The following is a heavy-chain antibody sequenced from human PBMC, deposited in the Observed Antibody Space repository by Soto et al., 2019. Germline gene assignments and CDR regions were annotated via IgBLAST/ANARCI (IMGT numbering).Heavy chain of an antibody. CDR2: ISGSGGSK. CDR3: AKGGWDSGSYYGVDY. Sequence: EVQLLESGGGLVQPGGSLRLSCAASGFTFSSYAMSWVRQAPGKGLEWVSGISGSGGSKYYADSVKGRFTIARDKSKNTLYLEMHSRRAEDTAVYYCAKGGWDSGSYYGVDYWGQGTLVTVSS. CDR1: GFTFSSYA. V-gene: IGHV3-23*01. D-gene: IGHD1-26*01. J-gene: IGHJ4*02.